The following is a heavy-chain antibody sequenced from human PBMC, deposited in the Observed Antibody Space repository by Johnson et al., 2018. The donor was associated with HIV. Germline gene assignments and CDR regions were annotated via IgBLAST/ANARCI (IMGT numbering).Heavy chain of an antibody. J-gene: IGHJ3*02. CDR3: ATEARGVHGTLRFLEWSDGCDI. CDR1: GFTFDDYG. D-gene: IGHD3-3*01. V-gene: IGHV3-20*04. CDR2: INWNGDSP. Sequence: EVQLVESGGGVVRPGGSMRLSCAASGFTFDDYGMSWVRQAPGKGLEWISGINWNGDSPGYADSVKGRFTISRDNAKNSLYLQMNRLRAEDTALYSCATEARGVHGTLRFLEWSDGCDIWGQGTMVTVSS.